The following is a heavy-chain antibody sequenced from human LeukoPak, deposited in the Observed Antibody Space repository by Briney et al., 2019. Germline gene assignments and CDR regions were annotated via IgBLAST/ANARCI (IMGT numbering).Heavy chain of an antibody. J-gene: IGHJ4*02. V-gene: IGHV3-53*01. Sequence: GGSLRLSCAASGFIVNTNYMTWVRQAPGRGLEWVSFIYADGNTYYADSVKGRFTISRDISKNAVYLQMNSLRAEDTAVYYCARDSYGDANFDSWGQGTLVTVAS. CDR3: ARDSYGDANFDS. CDR2: IYADGNT. D-gene: IGHD4-17*01. CDR1: GFIVNTNY.